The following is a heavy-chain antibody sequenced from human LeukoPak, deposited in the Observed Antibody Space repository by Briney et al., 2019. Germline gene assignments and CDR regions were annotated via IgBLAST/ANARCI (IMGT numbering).Heavy chain of an antibody. CDR3: ARDLEDSSPFGAFDM. Sequence: GGSLRLSCAASGFTFSNYGMHWVRQVPGKGLEWVAAIWFDGIRKYYADSVKGRLTVSRDNSKNTLYLQMNSLRAEDTAVYYCARDLEDSSPFGAFDMWGQGTVVTVSS. J-gene: IGHJ3*02. V-gene: IGHV3-33*01. D-gene: IGHD3-22*01. CDR1: GFTFSNYG. CDR2: IWFDGIRK.